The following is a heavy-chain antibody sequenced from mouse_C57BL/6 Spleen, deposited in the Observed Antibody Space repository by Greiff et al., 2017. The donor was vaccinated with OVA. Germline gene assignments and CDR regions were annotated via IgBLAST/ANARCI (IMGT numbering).Heavy chain of an antibody. J-gene: IGHJ1*03. V-gene: IGHV1-82*01. Sequence: LVKPGASVKISCKASGYAFSSSWMNWVKQRPGKGLEGTGGRVPGEGDTKKKGKGKGKSTLTADKSSSTAYMQLSSLTSEDSAVDFDAREDYSRRDWYFDVWGTGTTVTVSS. CDR3: AREDYSRRDWYFDV. CDR1: GYAFSSSW. CDR2: RVPGEGDT. D-gene: IGHD2-12*01.